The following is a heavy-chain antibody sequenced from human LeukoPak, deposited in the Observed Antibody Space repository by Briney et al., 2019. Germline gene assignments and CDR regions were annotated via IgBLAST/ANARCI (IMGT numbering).Heavy chain of an antibody. D-gene: IGHD5-18*01. CDR1: GLTFSYYW. CDR2: IKPGGSEK. J-gene: IGHJ4*02. V-gene: IGHV3-7*01. Sequence: PGGSLRLSCEASGLTFSYYWMTWVRQAPGKGLEWVANIKPGGSEKSYVASVKGRFTISRDNAKNSLYLQMNSLRAEDTAVYYCARTRAYSYGPEWGQGTLVTVSS. CDR3: ARTRAYSYGPE.